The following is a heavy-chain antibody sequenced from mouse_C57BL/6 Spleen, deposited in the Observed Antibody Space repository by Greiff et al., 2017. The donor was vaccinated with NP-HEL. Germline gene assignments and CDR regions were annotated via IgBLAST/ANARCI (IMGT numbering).Heavy chain of an antibody. Sequence: QVQLQQPGAELVKPGASVKMSCKASGYTFTSYWITWVKQRPGQGLEWIGDIYPGSGSTNYNEKFKSKATLTVDTSSSTAYMQLSSLTSEDSAVYYCARGSSSNYFYYAMDYWGQGTSVTVSS. J-gene: IGHJ4*01. CDR1: GYTFTSYW. D-gene: IGHD2-5*01. V-gene: IGHV1-55*01. CDR3: ARGSSSNYFYYAMDY. CDR2: IYPGSGST.